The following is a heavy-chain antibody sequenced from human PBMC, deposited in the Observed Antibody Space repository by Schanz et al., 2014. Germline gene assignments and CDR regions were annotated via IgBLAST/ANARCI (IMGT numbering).Heavy chain of an antibody. CDR1: GFSFSTYA. CDR3: ARSLGYSYGVDV. V-gene: IGHV3-33*08. Sequence: VQLVESGGGLVQPGGSLRLSCAASGFSFSTYAMNWVRQAPGKGLEWVAVIWYDGHNKYYADSVKGRFTIPRDSSMNTLSLQMDSLRDEDTAVYYCARSLGYSYGVDVCGHWPTVTLSS. J-gene: IGHJ6*02. CDR2: IWYDGHNK. D-gene: IGHD1-26*01.